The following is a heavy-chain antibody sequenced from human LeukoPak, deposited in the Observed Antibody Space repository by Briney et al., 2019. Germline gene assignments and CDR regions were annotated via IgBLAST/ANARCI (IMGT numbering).Heavy chain of an antibody. CDR3: ARDLGVITNY. CDR2: INPNSGAT. Sequence: ASAKVSCKASGYTFTDYYLHWVRRAPGQGLEWMGWINPNSGATSYAQKFQGRVTMTRDTSISTAYMELSRLRSDDTAVYYCARDLGVITNYWGQGTLVTVSS. D-gene: IGHD2-21*01. J-gene: IGHJ4*02. CDR1: GYTFTDYY. V-gene: IGHV1-2*02.